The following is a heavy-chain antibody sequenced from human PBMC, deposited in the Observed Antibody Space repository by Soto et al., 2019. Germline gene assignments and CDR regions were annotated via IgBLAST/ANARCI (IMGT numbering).Heavy chain of an antibody. Sequence: PSETLSLTCSVSGGSISGYYWSWIRQTPEKGLEWIGYIYYSGSTNYNPSLKSRVTMLVDKSKNQFSLKLTSVSAADTAVYYCAGGPYGSGNHHLNNWGQGVLVTVSS. CDR2: IYYSGST. CDR3: AGGPYGSGNHHLNN. V-gene: IGHV4-59*12. J-gene: IGHJ4*02. CDR1: GGSISGYY. D-gene: IGHD3-10*01.